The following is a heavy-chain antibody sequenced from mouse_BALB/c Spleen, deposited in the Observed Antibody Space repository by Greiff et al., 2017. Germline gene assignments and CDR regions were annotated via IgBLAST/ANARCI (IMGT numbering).Heavy chain of an antibody. Sequence: SGPELVKPGASVKMSCKASGYTFTSYVMHWVKQKPGQGLEWIGYINPYNDGTKYNEKFKGKATLTSDKSSSTAYMELSNLTSEDSAVYYCARSRDYDRYFDVWGAGTTVTVSS. V-gene: IGHV1-14*01. D-gene: IGHD2-4*01. J-gene: IGHJ1*01. CDR1: GYTFTSYV. CDR3: ARSRDYDRYFDV. CDR2: INPYNDGT.